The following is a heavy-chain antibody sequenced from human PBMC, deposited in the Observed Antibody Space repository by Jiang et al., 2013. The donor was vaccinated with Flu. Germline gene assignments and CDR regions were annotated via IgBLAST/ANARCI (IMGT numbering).Heavy chain of an antibody. CDR3: AKDQNEPSPRMVRLLRTGGVYYFDY. V-gene: IGHV3-30*02. J-gene: IGHJ4*02. D-gene: IGHD3-22*01. CDR2: IRYDGSNK. Sequence: VQLVESGGGVVQPGGSLRLSCAASGFTFSSYGMHWVRQAPGKGLEWVAFIRYDGSNKYYADSVKGRFTISRDNSKNTLYLQMNSLRAEDTAVYYCAKDQNEPSPRMVRLLRTGGVYYFDYWGQGTLVTVSS. CDR1: GFTFSSYG.